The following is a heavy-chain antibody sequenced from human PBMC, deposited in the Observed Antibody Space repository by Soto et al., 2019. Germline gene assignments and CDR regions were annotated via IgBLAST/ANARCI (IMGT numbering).Heavy chain of an antibody. V-gene: IGHV3-23*01. Sequence: GGSLRLSCAASGFTFSSYAMSWVRQAPGKGLEWVSAISGSGGSTYYADSVKGRFTISRDNSKNTLYLQMNSLRAEDTAVYYCAKGRTYYDFWSGYTPMFLYWGQGTLVTVSS. CDR2: ISGSGGST. CDR1: GFTFSSYA. D-gene: IGHD3-3*01. CDR3: AKGRTYYDFWSGYTPMFLY. J-gene: IGHJ4*02.